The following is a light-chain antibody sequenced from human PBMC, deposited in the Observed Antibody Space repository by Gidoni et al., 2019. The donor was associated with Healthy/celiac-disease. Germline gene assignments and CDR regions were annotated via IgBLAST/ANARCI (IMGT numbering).Light chain of an antibody. CDR3: QQYGSSPYT. J-gene: IGKJ2*01. CDR2: GAS. Sequence: DIVLTQSPGTLSLSPGERATRSCKASQSVSRNYLVWYQQTPGQAPRLLIFGASSRATGIPDRFSGSGSGTDFTLTISRLEPEDFAVYYCQQYGSSPYTFGQGTKLEIK. CDR1: QSVSRNY. V-gene: IGKV3-20*01.